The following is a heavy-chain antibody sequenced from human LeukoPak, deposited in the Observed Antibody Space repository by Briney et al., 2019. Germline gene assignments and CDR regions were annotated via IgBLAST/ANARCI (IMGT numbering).Heavy chain of an antibody. CDR3: ARHVVAVGFDY. CDR2: ISYDGSNK. Sequence: GGSLRLSCAASGFTFSSYGMHWVRQAPGKGLEWVAVISYDGSNKYYADSVKGRFTISRDNSKNTLYLQMNSLRAEDTAVYYCARHVVAVGFDYWGQGTLVTVSS. V-gene: IGHV3-30*03. D-gene: IGHD3-22*01. CDR1: GFTFSSYG. J-gene: IGHJ4*02.